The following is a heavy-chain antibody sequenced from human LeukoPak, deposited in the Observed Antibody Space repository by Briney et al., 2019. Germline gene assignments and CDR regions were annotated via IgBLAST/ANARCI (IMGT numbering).Heavy chain of an antibody. V-gene: IGHV1-18*01. CDR1: GYTFTSYG. D-gene: IGHD3-3*01. CDR2: ISAYNGNT. J-gene: IGHJ6*02. Sequence: ASVKVSCKASGYTFTSYGISWVRQAPGQGLEGMGWISAYNGNTNYAQKLQGRVTMTTDTSTSTAYMELRSLRSDDTAVYYCARDFADFWSGYSIYYYYGMDVWGQGTTVTVSS. CDR3: ARDFADFWSGYSIYYYYGMDV.